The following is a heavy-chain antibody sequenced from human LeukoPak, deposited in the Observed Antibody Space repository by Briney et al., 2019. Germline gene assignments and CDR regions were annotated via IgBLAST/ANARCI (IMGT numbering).Heavy chain of an antibody. D-gene: IGHD3-3*01. Sequence: SETLSLTCTVSGGSISSYYWSWIRQPPGKGLEWTGYIYYSGSTNYNPSLKSRVTISVDTSKNQFSLKLSSVTAADTAVYYCARVSCYDFWSGYFPSYYYMDVWGKGTTVTVSS. CDR1: GGSISSYY. J-gene: IGHJ6*03. V-gene: IGHV4-59*12. CDR2: IYYSGST. CDR3: ARVSCYDFWSGYFPSYYYMDV.